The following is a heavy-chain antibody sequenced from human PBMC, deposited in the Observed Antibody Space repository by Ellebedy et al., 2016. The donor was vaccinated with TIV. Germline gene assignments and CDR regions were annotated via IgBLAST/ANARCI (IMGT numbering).Heavy chain of an antibody. CDR3: AKDLSWGGASDY. J-gene: IGHJ4*02. V-gene: IGHV3-23*01. CDR1: GFNIRSNA. Sequence: PGGSLRLSCAASGFNIRSNAMSWVRQTPGKGLEWVAGIGGDDRTHYAHFVEGRFTISRDMFQSTLHLEMSSLRVEDTAIYYCAKDLSWGGASDYWGQGALVTGSS. CDR2: IGGDDRT. D-gene: IGHD3-16*01.